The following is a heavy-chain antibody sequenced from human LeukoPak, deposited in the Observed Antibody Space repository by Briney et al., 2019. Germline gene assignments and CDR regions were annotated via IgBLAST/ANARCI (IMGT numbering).Heavy chain of an antibody. D-gene: IGHD5-18*01. Sequence: GGSLRLSCAASGFTFSSYGMHGVRKAPAKGLEWVAVIWYDGSNKYYADSVKGRFTISRDNSKNTLYLQMNSLRAEDTAVYYCAKDLAAMGHDWGQGTLVTVSS. CDR2: IWYDGSNK. CDR3: AKDLAAMGHD. V-gene: IGHV3-33*06. CDR1: GFTFSSYG. J-gene: IGHJ4*02.